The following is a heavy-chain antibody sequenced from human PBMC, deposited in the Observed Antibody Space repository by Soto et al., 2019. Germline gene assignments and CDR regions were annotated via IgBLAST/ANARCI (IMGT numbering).Heavy chain of an antibody. J-gene: IGHJ6*02. Sequence: SETLSLTCSVSGGSISSVGHYWTWIRQQPGKGLEWIGYIYYSGSTDYNPSLKSRVTISVDRSKNQFSLNLSSVTAADKAIYYCARESGGYDSSTRYGLDVWGQGTTVNVSS. CDR3: ARESGGYDSSTRYGLDV. D-gene: IGHD6-25*01. V-gene: IGHV4-31*03. CDR1: GGSISSVGHY. CDR2: IYYSGST.